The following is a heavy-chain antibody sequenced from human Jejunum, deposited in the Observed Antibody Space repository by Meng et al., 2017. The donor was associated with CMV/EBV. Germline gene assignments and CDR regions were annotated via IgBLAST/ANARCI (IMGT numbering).Heavy chain of an antibody. CDR2: VSYSGST. CDR1: GPLLFNS. J-gene: IGHJ4*02. Sequence: GPLLFNSWSWVRQPARKGLGWIVSVSYSGSTNSTPSLKSRVTISMDMSENQFSLKVTSVTAGDTAVYYCARWSGSGSDPFADYWGQGTLVTVSS. CDR3: ARWSGSGSDPFADY. V-gene: IGHV4-59*01. D-gene: IGHD3-10*01.